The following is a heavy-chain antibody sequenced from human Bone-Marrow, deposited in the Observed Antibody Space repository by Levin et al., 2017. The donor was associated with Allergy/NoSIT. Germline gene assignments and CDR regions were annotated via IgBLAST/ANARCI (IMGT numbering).Heavy chain of an antibody. V-gene: IGHV4-34*01. CDR1: GGSFSGYY. Sequence: SETLSLTCAVYGGSFSGYYWSWIRQPPGKGLEWIGEINHSGSTNYNPSLKSRVTISVDTSKNQFSLKLSSVTAADTAVYYCASASTTVTTSGFDYWGQGTLVTVSS. J-gene: IGHJ4*02. CDR3: ASASTTVTTSGFDY. CDR2: INHSGST. D-gene: IGHD4-17*01.